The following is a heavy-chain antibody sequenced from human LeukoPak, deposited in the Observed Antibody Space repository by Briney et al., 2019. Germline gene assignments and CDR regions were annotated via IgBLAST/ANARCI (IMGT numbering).Heavy chain of an antibody. CDR3: ASGGIAVADFDY. CDR1: GGSISSYY. J-gene: IGHJ4*02. Sequence: KTSETLSLTCTVSGGSISSYYWSWIRQPPGKGLEWIGYIYYSGSTNYNPSLKSRVTISVDTSKNQFSLKLSSVTAADTAVYYCASGGIAVADFDYWGQGTLVTVSS. D-gene: IGHD6-19*01. CDR2: IYYSGST. V-gene: IGHV4-59*01.